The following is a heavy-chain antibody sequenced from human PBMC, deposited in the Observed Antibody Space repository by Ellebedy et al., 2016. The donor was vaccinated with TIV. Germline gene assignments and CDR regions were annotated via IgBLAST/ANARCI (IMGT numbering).Heavy chain of an antibody. CDR3: VKGGVSTSRMDV. V-gene: IGHV3-23*01. CDR2: ISGSAIIT. CDR1: GFTFSSNS. D-gene: IGHD6-6*01. Sequence: PGGSLRLSCAASGFTFSSNSMSWVRQAPGKGLEWVSAISGSAIITYYADSVKGRFTISRDNSKNTLYLQMNSLRAEDTAGYFCVKGGVSTSRMDVWGQGTTVTVSS. J-gene: IGHJ6*02.